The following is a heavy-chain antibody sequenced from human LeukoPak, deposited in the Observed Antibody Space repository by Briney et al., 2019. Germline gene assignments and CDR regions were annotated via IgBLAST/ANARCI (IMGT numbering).Heavy chain of an antibody. CDR2: TRNKADGYTT. Sequence: GGSLRLSCAASGFTISFYWMSWVRQAPGKGLEWIGRTRNKADGYTTVYAASVKGRFTISRDASHNSMYLQMNSLKTGDTAVYYCTRGGLYGGSSAFDYWGQGTLVTVSS. D-gene: IGHD2-15*01. J-gene: IGHJ4*02. CDR3: TRGGLYGGSSAFDY. CDR1: GFTISFYW. V-gene: IGHV3-72*01.